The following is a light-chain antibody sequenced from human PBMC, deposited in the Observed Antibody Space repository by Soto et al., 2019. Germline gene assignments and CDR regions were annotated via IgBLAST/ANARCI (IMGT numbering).Light chain of an antibody. J-gene: IGLJ1*01. V-gene: IGLV1-47*01. CDR3: ATWDDSLSNYV. CDR2: RNN. CDR1: SSNIGSNY. Sequence: QSVLTQPPSASGTPGQRVTISCSGSSSNIGSNYVYWYQHLTGTAPKLLIYRNNQRPSGVPDRFSVSKSGTSASLAISGLRSEDEADYYCATWDDSLSNYVFGTGTKLTVL.